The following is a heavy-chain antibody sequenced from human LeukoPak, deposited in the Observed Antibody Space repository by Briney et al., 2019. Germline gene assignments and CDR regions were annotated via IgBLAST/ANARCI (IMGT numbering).Heavy chain of an antibody. J-gene: IGHJ4*02. D-gene: IGHD3-16*01. CDR1: GFTFNTYG. CDR2: ISGSGGNT. CDR3: AKDWGEYFDYVWGSFTSFDS. Sequence: GGTLRLSCAASGFTFNTYGMSWVRQSPGKGLEWVSAISGSGGNTYYADSVKGRSTISRDNSKNTLYLQMNSLRAEDTAVYYCAKDWGEYFDYVWGSFTSFDSWGQGTLVTVSS. V-gene: IGHV3-23*01.